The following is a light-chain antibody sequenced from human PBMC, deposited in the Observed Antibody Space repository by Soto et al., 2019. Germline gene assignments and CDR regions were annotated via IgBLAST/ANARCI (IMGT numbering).Light chain of an antibody. CDR3: QQYKSYKT. CDR2: DAS. V-gene: IGKV1-5*01. Sequence: IPMTQSPSTLSASVGDRVTITCRASQTISSGLAWYQQKPGKAPKVLIYDASTLESGVPSRFSGSGSGTEFTLTISSLQPDDFATYYCQQYKSYKTFGQGTKV. CDR1: QTISSG. J-gene: IGKJ1*01.